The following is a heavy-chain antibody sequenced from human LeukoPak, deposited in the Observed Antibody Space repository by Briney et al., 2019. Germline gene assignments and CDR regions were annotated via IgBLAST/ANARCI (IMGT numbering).Heavy chain of an antibody. V-gene: IGHV3-7*01. D-gene: IGHD6-13*01. Sequence: GGSLRLSCAGSGFTFSNYWMSWVRQAPGKGPEWVANIKQDGHEKHYVDSVKGRFTISKDNAKSSLYLQMNSLRAEDTAVYYCTRDEAAATNWGQGTLVTVSS. J-gene: IGHJ4*02. CDR1: GFTFSNYW. CDR3: TRDEAAATN. CDR2: IKQDGHEK.